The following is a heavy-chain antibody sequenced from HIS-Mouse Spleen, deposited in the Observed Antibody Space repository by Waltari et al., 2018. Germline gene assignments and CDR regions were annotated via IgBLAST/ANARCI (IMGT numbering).Heavy chain of an antibody. Sequence: QLQLQESGPGLVKPSETLSLPCTVSGCSLSSSRSYWAWIRQPPGKGLEWIGSIYYSGSTYYNPSLKSRVTISVDTSKNQFSLKLSSVTAADTAVYYCAREIPYSSSWYDWYFDLWGRGTLVTVSS. CDR1: GCSLSSSRSY. CDR2: IYYSGST. J-gene: IGHJ2*01. V-gene: IGHV4-39*07. D-gene: IGHD6-13*01. CDR3: AREIPYSSSWYDWYFDL.